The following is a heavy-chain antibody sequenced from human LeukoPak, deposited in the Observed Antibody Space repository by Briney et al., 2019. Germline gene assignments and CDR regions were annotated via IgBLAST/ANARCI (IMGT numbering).Heavy chain of an antibody. CDR1: GYTFTSYG. CDR3: AREVAAVPPFDY. Sequence: ASVMVSCKASGYTFTSYGISWVRQAPGQGLEWMGWISAYNGNTNYAQKLQGRVTMTTDTSTSTAYMELRSLRSDDTAVYYCAREVAAVPPFDYWGQGTLVTVSS. D-gene: IGHD6-13*01. CDR2: ISAYNGNT. J-gene: IGHJ4*02. V-gene: IGHV1-18*04.